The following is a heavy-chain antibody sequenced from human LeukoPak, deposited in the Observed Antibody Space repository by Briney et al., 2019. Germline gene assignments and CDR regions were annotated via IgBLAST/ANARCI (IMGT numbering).Heavy chain of an antibody. J-gene: IGHJ4*02. CDR1: GFTFSSSA. Sequence: PGGSLRLSCAASGFTFSSSAMSWVRQVPGKGLEWVSGISASGGSTYYADSVKGRFTISRDNSKNTLYLQMSSLRAEDTAVYYCVKVGGYSSSWYLGSFDYWGQGTLVTVSS. V-gene: IGHV3-23*01. CDR3: VKVGGYSSSWYLGSFDY. CDR2: ISASGGST. D-gene: IGHD6-13*01.